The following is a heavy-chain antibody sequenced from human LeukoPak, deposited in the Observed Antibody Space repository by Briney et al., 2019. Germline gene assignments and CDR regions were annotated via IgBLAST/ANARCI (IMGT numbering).Heavy chain of an antibody. V-gene: IGHV1-46*01. D-gene: IGHD3-22*01. J-gene: IGHJ4*02. Sequence: ASVKVSCKASGYTFTSYYMHWVRQAPGQGLEWMGIINPSGGSTSYAQKFQGRVTMTEDTSTDTAYMELSSLRSEDTAVYYCATGGVDYYDSSGYYSQFDYWGQGTLVTVSS. CDR2: INPSGGST. CDR3: ATGGVDYYDSSGYYSQFDY. CDR1: GYTFTSYY.